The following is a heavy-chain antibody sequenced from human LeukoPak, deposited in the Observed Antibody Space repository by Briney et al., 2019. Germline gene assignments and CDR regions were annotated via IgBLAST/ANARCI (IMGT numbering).Heavy chain of an antibody. J-gene: IGHJ4*02. CDR1: GFTFSSYE. CDR3: ARGYSSSYYFDY. D-gene: IGHD6-13*01. Sequence: GGSLRLSCVASGFTFSSYEMNWVRQAPGKGLEWVSYISSSGSTIYYADSVKGRFTISRDNAKNSLYLQMNSLRAEDTAVYYCARGYSSSYYFDYWGQGTLVTVPS. V-gene: IGHV3-48*03. CDR2: ISSSGSTI.